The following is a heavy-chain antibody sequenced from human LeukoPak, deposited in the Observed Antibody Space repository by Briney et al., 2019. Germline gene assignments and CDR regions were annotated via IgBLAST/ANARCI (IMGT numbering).Heavy chain of an antibody. CDR1: GGSISSGSYY. Sequence: PSETLSLTCTVSGGSISSGSYYWSWIRQPAGKGLEWIGRIYTSGSTNYNPSLKSRVTISVDTSKNQFSLKLSSVTAADTAVYYCAREENWNPGWFDPWGQGTLVTVSS. D-gene: IGHD1-1*01. CDR3: AREENWNPGWFDP. J-gene: IGHJ5*02. CDR2: IYTSGST. V-gene: IGHV4-61*02.